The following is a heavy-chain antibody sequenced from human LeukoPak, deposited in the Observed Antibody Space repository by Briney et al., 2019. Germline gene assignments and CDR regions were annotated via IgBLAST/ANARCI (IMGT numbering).Heavy chain of an antibody. CDR3: ARRIRSSSGVYAMQFDP. CDR1: GYSISNGYY. Sequence: SETLSLTCAVSGYSISNGYYWGWIRQPPGKGLEWIGSIYHSGSTYYNPSLKSRVTISVDTSKNQFSLKLSSVTAADTAVYYCARRIRSSSGVYAMQFDPWGQGTLVTVSS. V-gene: IGHV4-38-2*01. J-gene: IGHJ5*02. CDR2: IYHSGST. D-gene: IGHD2-8*01.